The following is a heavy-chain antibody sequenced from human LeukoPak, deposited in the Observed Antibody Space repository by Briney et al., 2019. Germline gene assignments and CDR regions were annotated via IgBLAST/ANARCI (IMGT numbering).Heavy chain of an antibody. Sequence: SQTLSLTCALSGDSVSSNSAAWTWIRQSPSRGLEWLGRTYYRSKWYNDYAVSVKSRITINPDTSKNQFSLQLNSVTPEDTAVYYCAREGYSSSWSYFDYWGQGTLVTVSS. J-gene: IGHJ4*02. CDR2: TYYRSKWYN. CDR3: AREGYSSSWSYFDY. D-gene: IGHD6-13*01. CDR1: GDSVSSNSAA. V-gene: IGHV6-1*01.